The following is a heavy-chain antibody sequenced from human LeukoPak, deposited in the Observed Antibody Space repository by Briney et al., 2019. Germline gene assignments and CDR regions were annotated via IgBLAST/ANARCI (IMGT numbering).Heavy chain of an antibody. Sequence: ASVKVSCKASGYTFTSYGISWVRQPPGQGLEWMGWISAYNGNTNYAQKLQGRVTMTTDTSTSTAYMELRSLRSDDTAVYYCALLGGPIDYYYGMDVWGQGTTVTVSS. D-gene: IGHD3-16*01. J-gene: IGHJ6*02. CDR2: ISAYNGNT. CDR1: GYTFTSYG. V-gene: IGHV1-18*01. CDR3: ALLGGPIDYYYGMDV.